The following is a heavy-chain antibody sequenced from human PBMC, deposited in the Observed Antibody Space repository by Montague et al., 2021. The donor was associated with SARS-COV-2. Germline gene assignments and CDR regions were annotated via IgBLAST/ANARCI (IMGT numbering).Heavy chain of an antibody. CDR3: VHSYADYLFDY. CDR2: IYWDDDK. D-gene: IGHD4-17*01. CDR1: GFSLRTSGVG. V-gene: IGHV2-5*02. Sequence: PALVKPTQTLTLTCSFSGFSLRTSGVGVGWICQPPGKALEWLAAIYWDDDKRYSPSLKSRLTITKDTSKNQVVLTMTNMDPVDTATYYCVHSYADYLFDYWGQGTLVSVSS. J-gene: IGHJ4*02.